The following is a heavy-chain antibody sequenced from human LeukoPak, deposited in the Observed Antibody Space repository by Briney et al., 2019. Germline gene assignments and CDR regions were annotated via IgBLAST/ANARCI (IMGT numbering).Heavy chain of an antibody. D-gene: IGHD4-17*01. V-gene: IGHV3-74*01. J-gene: IGHJ4*02. CDR3: VKKFTGTTVISGDYFDY. CDR2: IKSDGSST. CDR1: GFTFSNYW. Sequence: PGGSLRLSCAASGFTFSNYWMHWVRQAPGEALMWVSRIKSDGSSTTYADSVKGRFTISRDNAKNTLYLQMNSLRAEDTAVYYCVKKFTGTTVISGDYFDYWGQGTLVTVSS.